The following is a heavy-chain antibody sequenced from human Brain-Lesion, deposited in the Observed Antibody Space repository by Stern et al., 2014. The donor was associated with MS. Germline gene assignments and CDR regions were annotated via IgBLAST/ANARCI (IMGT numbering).Heavy chain of an antibody. V-gene: IGHV1-2*02. J-gene: IGHJ6*02. CDR3: ARDQRGITIFGVVTDYYYLGMDV. CDR2: INPNTSGT. Sequence: VQLLESGAEVNKPGASVKVSCTTSGFIFTGYYIHWVRQAPGQGLEWMAWINPNTSGTNYAQKFKGRVTMSRDTSISTAYVELSSLTSDDTAVYYCARDQRGITIFGVVTDYYYLGMDVWGQGTTVTVSS. D-gene: IGHD3-3*01. CDR1: GFIFTGYY.